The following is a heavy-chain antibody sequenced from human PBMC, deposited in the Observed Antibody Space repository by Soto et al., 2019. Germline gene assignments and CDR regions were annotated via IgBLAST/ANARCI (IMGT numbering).Heavy chain of an antibody. V-gene: IGHV1-69*12. D-gene: IGHD1-1*01. CDR1: GGTFRSYV. CDR2: IIPMYGTT. CDR3: ARIGTLDWIDDY. Sequence: QVQLVQSGAEVKKPGSSVKVSCKASGGTFRSYVTSWVRQAPGQGLEWLGGIIPMYGTTYYAQTFQGRVTISADESTSTAFMELSSLRSEDTAVYYCARIGTLDWIDDYWGPGTLVTVSS. J-gene: IGHJ4*02.